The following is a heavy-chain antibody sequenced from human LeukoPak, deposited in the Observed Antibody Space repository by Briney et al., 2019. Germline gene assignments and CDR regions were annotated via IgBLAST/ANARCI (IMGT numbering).Heavy chain of an antibody. D-gene: IGHD6-13*01. CDR1: GFTFSSYS. V-gene: IGHV3-21*01. J-gene: IGHJ5*02. CDR3: ARDWGAAANWFDP. CDR2: ISSSSSYI. Sequence: GGSLRLSCAASGFTFSSYSMNWVRQAPGKGLEWVSSISSSSSYIYYADSVKGRFTISRDNAKNSLYLQMNSLRAEDTAVYYCARDWGAAANWFDPWGQGTLVTVSS.